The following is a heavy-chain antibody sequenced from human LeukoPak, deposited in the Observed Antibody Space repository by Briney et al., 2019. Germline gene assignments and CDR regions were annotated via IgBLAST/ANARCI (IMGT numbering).Heavy chain of an antibody. Sequence: PGGSLRLSCAASGFTFNTYTMNWVRQAPGKGLEWVSYISGSSGIIDYADSVRGRFTISRDNSKNTLYLQMNSLRAEDTAVYYCAKGEGNFDYWGQGTLVTVSS. CDR1: GFTFNTYT. CDR2: ISGSSGII. J-gene: IGHJ4*02. V-gene: IGHV3-48*01. CDR3: AKGEGNFDY.